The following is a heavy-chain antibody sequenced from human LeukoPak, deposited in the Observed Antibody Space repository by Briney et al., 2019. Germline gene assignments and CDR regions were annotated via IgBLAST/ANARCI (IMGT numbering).Heavy chain of an antibody. CDR3: AKEGSGWYFDY. CDR1: GFTFSNAW. J-gene: IGHJ4*02. Sequence: GGSLRLSCAASGFTFSNAWMSWVRQAPGKGLEWVSVISGSGGSTYYVDSVKGRFTISRDNSKNTLYLQMNSLRAEDTAVYYCAKEGSGWYFDYWGQGTLVTVSS. V-gene: IGHV3-23*01. CDR2: ISGSGGST. D-gene: IGHD6-19*01.